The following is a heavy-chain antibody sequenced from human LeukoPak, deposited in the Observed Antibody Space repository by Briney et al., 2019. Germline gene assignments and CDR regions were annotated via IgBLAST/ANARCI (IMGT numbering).Heavy chain of an antibody. D-gene: IGHD3-10*01. V-gene: IGHV4-59*08. Sequence: PSETLSLTCTVPGGSISSYYWSWIRQPPGKGLEWIGYIYYSGSTNYNPSLKSRVTISVDTSKNQFSLKLSSVTAADTAVYYCARHSPLWFGELELLSLDYWGQGTLVTVSS. CDR1: GGSISSYY. CDR3: ARHSPLWFGELELLSLDY. CDR2: IYYSGST. J-gene: IGHJ4*02.